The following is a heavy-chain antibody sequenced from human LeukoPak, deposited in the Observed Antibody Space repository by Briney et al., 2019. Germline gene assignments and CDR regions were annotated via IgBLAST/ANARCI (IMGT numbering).Heavy chain of an antibody. CDR1: GYTFTSYG. CDR3: ARVGQVVAYCGGDCYPLDY. Sequence: GASVKVSCKASGYTFTSYGISWVRQAPGQGLEWMGWISAYNGNTNYAQKLQGRVTMTTDTSTSTAYMELRSLRSDDTAVYYCARVGQVVAYCGGDCYPLDYWGQGTLVTVSS. V-gene: IGHV1-18*01. CDR2: ISAYNGNT. J-gene: IGHJ4*02. D-gene: IGHD2-21*02.